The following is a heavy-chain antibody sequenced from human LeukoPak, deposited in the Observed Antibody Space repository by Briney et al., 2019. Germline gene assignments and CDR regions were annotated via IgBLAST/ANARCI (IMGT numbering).Heavy chain of an antibody. V-gene: IGHV3-74*01. Sequence: GGSLRLSCGASGFTFGTYWMHWVRQAPGKGLVWVSGINSDGGTTTYADSVKGRFTISRDNAKNSLYLQMNSLRAEDTALYYCARDPGDIVVAGTFDYWGQGTLVTVSS. D-gene: IGHD6-19*01. CDR2: INSDGGTT. CDR3: ARDPGDIVVAGTFDY. J-gene: IGHJ4*02. CDR1: GFTFGTYW.